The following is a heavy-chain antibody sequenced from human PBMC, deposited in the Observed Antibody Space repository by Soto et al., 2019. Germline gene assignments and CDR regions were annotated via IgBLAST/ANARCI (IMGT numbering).Heavy chain of an antibody. CDR2: ISGSGGST. J-gene: IGHJ1*01. CDR1: GFTFSSYA. Sequence: PGGSLRLSCAASGFTFSSYAMSWVRQAPGKGLEWVSAISGSGGSTYYADSVKGRFTISRDNSKNTLYLQMNSLRAEDTAVYYCAKGYCSSTSCYVGYCGQGTLVTVSS. CDR3: AKGYCSSTSCYVGY. V-gene: IGHV3-23*01. D-gene: IGHD2-2*01.